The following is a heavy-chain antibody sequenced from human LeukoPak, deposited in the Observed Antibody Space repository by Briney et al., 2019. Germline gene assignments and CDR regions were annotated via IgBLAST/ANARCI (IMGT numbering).Heavy chain of an antibody. Sequence: GASVKVSCKASGYTFTSYAISWVRQAPGQGLEWMGRIIPILGIANYAQKSQGRVAITADKSTSTAYMELSSLRSEDTAVYYCARVGYSYGFDYWGQGTLVTVSS. D-gene: IGHD5-18*01. CDR1: GYTFTSYA. J-gene: IGHJ4*02. CDR2: IIPILGIA. V-gene: IGHV1-69*04. CDR3: ARVGYSYGFDY.